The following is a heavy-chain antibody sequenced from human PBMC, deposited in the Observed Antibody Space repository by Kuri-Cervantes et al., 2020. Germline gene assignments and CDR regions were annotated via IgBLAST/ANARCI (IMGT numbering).Heavy chain of an antibody. CDR3: ARDQLVVAPAAFRYMDV. J-gene: IGHJ6*03. D-gene: IGHD2-2*01. V-gene: IGHV1-3*02. CDR2: SNAGNGNT. CDR1: GYTFTTYA. Sequence: ASVKVSCKASGYTFTTYAMHWVRQAPGQRLEWMGWSNAGNGNTKYSQEFQGRVTMTTDTSTSTAYMELRSLRFDDTAVYYCARDQLVVAPAAFRYMDVWGKGTTVTVSS.